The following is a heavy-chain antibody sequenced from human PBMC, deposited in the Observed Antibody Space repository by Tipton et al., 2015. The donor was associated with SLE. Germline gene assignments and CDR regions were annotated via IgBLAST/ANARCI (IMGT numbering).Heavy chain of an antibody. V-gene: IGHV3-9*01. CDR3: AKALGYCSSNHRGAFDI. D-gene: IGHD2-2*01. CDR1: GFTFDDYA. CDR2: ISWNSGSI. J-gene: IGHJ3*02. Sequence: SLRLSCAASGFTFDDYAMHWVRQAPGKGLEWVSGISWNSGSIGYADSVKGRFTISRDNAKNSLYLQMNSLRAEDTALYYCAKALGYCSSNHRGAFDIWGQGTMVTVSS.